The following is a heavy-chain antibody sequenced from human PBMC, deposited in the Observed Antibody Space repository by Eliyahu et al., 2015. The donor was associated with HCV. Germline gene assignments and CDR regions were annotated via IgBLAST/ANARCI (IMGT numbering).Heavy chain of an antibody. Sequence: QVQLQQWGAGLLKPSETLSLTCAVYDGPFSGYYWXWIRQPPGKGLEWIGEINHSGGTNYNPSLKSRVTISVDTSKNQFSLKLSSVTATDTAVYYCARVHRGYSGYGMGWFDPWGQGTLVTVSS. CDR3: ARVHRGYSGYGMGWFDP. D-gene: IGHD5-12*01. CDR1: DGPFSGYY. J-gene: IGHJ5*01. CDR2: INHSGGT. V-gene: IGHV4-34*01.